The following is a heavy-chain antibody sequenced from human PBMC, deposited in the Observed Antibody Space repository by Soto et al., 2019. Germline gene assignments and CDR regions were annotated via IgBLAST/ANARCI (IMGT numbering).Heavy chain of an antibody. Sequence: GGSLRLSCAASGFTFSSYEMNWVRQAPGKGLEWVSYISSSGSTMYDADSVKGRFTISRDNAKNSLYLQMSSLRAEDTAVYYCVRRYCSSSSCTFDFWGQGALVTVSS. J-gene: IGHJ4*02. CDR3: VRRYCSSSSCTFDF. CDR1: GFTFSSYE. V-gene: IGHV3-48*03. CDR2: ISSSGSTM. D-gene: IGHD2-2*01.